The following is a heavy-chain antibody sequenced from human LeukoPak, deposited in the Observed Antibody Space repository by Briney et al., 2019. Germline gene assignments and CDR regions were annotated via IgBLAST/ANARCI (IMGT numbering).Heavy chain of an antibody. D-gene: IGHD5-18*01. V-gene: IGHV1-46*01. CDR2: INPRGGST. J-gene: IGHJ2*01. CDR1: GYTFTSYY. Sequence: ASVKVSCKASGYTFTSYYMHWVRQAPGQGLEWMGIINPRGGSTSYAQKLQGRVTMTRDTSTSTVYMELSSLRSEDTAVYYCARDADTAMEAWYFDLWGRGTLVTVSS. CDR3: ARDADTAMEAWYFDL.